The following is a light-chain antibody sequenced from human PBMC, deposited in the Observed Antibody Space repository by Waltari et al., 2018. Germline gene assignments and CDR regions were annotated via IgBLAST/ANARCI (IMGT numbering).Light chain of an antibody. J-gene: IGKJ1*01. Sequence: EIVMTQSPATLSVSPGERATLSCTASQSISDSLGWYQQRPGQAPRLLISGSSPRATGTPARFRGSGSGTEFTLTISSLQSEDFAVYYCHQYKIWPEAFGQGTKVEIK. CDR3: HQYKIWPEA. CDR2: GSS. CDR1: QSISDS. V-gene: IGKV3D-15*01.